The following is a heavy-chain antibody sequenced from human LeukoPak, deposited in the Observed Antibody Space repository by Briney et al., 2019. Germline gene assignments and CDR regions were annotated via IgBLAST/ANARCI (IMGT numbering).Heavy chain of an antibody. J-gene: IGHJ4*02. CDR1: GYTFTSYA. D-gene: IGHD3-22*01. CDR2: INAGNGNT. Sequence: ASVKVSCKASGYTFTSYAMHWVRQAPGQRLEWMGWINAGNGNTKYSQKFQGRVTITRDTSASTAYMELSSLRSEDTAVYYCAKSTPYDGSGGPLGYWGQGTLVTVSP. V-gene: IGHV1-3*01. CDR3: AKSTPYDGSGGPLGY.